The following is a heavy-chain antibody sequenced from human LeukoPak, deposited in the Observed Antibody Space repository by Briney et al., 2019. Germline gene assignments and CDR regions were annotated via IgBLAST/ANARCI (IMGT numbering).Heavy chain of an antibody. CDR2: IYFSSRYI. J-gene: IGHJ4*02. D-gene: IGHD3-22*01. Sequence: GGSLRLSCAASGFTFSSYSMNWVRQAPGKGLEWVSSIYFSSRYIYNADSVKGRLTISRDNSKNTLYLQMNSVRAEDTAVYYCAKAPGRYYDSGRYIAYFDCWGQGTLVTVSS. CDR1: GFTFSSYS. CDR3: AKAPGRYYDSGRYIAYFDC. V-gene: IGHV3-21*04.